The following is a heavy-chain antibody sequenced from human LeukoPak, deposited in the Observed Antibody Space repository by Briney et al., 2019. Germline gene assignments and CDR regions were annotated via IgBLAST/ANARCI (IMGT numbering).Heavy chain of an antibody. J-gene: IGHJ5*01. CDR1: GGSFSGYF. Sequence: SEDLSLTCGIYGGSFSGYFWSWICQPPGQGLEWIGELNHNGATNYNSSLKSRVTISVDTFNNQFSLRLNSVTAADTAMYFCARDKVMIRGVNWFDSWGQGTLVTVSS. D-gene: IGHD3-10*01. V-gene: IGHV4-34*01. CDR2: LNHNGAT. CDR3: ARDKVMIRGVNWFDS.